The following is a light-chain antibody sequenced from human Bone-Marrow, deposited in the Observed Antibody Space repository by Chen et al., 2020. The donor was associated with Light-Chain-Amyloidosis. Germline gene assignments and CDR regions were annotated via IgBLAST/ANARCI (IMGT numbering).Light chain of an antibody. Sequence: SYELTQPPSVSVSPGQTARITCSGDDLPTKYAYWYQQKPGQAPVLVIHRDTERPSGISERFSGSRSGTTAKLTISGVQAEDEADYHCQSADSSGTDEVIFGGGTKLTVL. CDR3: QSADSSGTDEVI. CDR2: RDT. J-gene: IGLJ2*01. CDR1: DLPTKY. V-gene: IGLV3-25*03.